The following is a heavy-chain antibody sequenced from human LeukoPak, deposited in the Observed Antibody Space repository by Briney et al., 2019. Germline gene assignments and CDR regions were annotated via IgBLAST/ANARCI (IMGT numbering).Heavy chain of an antibody. CDR3: ARARGYSYGYGPDY. D-gene: IGHD5-18*01. V-gene: IGHV4-34*01. Sequence: PSETLSLTCAVYGGSFSGYYWSWIRQPPGKGLEWIGEINHSGSTNYNPSLKSRVTISVDTSKNQFSLKLSSVTAADTAVYYCARARGYSYGYGPDYWGQGTLVTVSS. CDR2: INHSGST. CDR1: GGSFSGYY. J-gene: IGHJ4*02.